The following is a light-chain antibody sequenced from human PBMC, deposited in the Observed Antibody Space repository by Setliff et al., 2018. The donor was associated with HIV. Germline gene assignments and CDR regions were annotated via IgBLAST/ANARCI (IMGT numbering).Light chain of an antibody. V-gene: IGLV1-40*01. CDR1: SSNFGAGYD. Sequence: QSVLTQPPSVSGTPGQRVTISCTGSSSNFGAGYDVHWYQQLPGTAPKLLISGNNNRPSGVPYRFSGSKSGTSASLAITGLQAEDEADYYCQSYDSSLSADVFGTGTKVTVL. CDR2: GNN. CDR3: QSYDSSLSADV. J-gene: IGLJ1*01.